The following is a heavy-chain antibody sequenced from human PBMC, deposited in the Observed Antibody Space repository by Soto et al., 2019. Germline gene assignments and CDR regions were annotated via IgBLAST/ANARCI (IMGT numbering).Heavy chain of an antibody. CDR3: AAGVPPDY. D-gene: IGHD3-10*01. Sequence: EVQLVESGGVLVQPGGSLRVSCAASGFTFSTSWMNWVRQAPGKGLEWVANINGDGSEEYYVDSVRGRFTISRDNVKNPLFLQMNRLRAEDTAVYFCAAGVPPDYWGQGTLVTVSS. CDR2: INGDGSEE. V-gene: IGHV3-7*01. CDR1: GFTFSTSW. J-gene: IGHJ4*02.